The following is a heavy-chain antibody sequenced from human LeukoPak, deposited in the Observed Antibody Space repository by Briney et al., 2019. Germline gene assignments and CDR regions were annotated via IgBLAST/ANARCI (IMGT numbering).Heavy chain of an antibody. D-gene: IGHD6-13*01. CDR2: ISSSSSTI. CDR3: ARDNYSSSRNWFDP. CDR1: GFTFSSYG. J-gene: IGHJ5*02. V-gene: IGHV3-48*01. Sequence: GRTLRLSCAASGFTFSSYGMHWVRQAPGKGLEWVSYISSSSSTIYYADSVKGRFTISRDNAKNSLYLQMNNLRAEDTAVYYCARDNYSSSRNWFDPWGQGTLVTVSS.